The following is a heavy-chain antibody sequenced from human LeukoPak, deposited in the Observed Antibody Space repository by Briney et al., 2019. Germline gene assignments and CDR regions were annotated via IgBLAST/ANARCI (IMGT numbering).Heavy chain of an antibody. J-gene: IGHJ6*02. CDR2: ISAYNGNT. CDR1: GYTFTSYG. Sequence: ASVKVSCKASGYTFTSYGISWVRQAPGQGLEWMGWISAYNGNTNYAQKLQGRVTTTTDTSTSTAYMELRSLRSDDTAVYYCAREVVVVVPAASNYYGMDVWGQGTTVTVSS. D-gene: IGHD2-2*01. CDR3: AREVVVVVPAASNYYGMDV. V-gene: IGHV1-18*01.